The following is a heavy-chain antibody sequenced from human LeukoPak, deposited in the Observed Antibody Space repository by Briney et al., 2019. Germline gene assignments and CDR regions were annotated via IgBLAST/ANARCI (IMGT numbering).Heavy chain of an antibody. V-gene: IGHV4-34*01. CDR2: INHSGST. D-gene: IGHD4-11*01. CDR1: GGSFSGYY. J-gene: IGHJ4*02. Sequence: SGTLSLTCAVYGGSFSGYYWSWIRQPPGKGLEWIGEINHSGSTNYNPSLKSRVTISVDTSKNQFSLKLSSVTAADTAVYYCARGRNDYGNYRFGYWGQGTLVTVSS. CDR3: ARGRNDYGNYRFGY.